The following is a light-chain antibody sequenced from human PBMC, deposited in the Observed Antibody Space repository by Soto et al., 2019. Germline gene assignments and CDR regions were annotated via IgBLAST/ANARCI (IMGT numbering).Light chain of an antibody. CDR3: QKYNSAPWT. Sequence: DIRMTQSPSSLSASVGDRVTMTCRASQDISNYLAWYQQKPGKVPKLLIYAASTLQSGVPSRFSGSGSGTDFTLTISSLQPEDVATYYCQKYNSAPWTFGQGTKVEIK. CDR2: AAS. J-gene: IGKJ1*01. CDR1: QDISNY. V-gene: IGKV1-27*01.